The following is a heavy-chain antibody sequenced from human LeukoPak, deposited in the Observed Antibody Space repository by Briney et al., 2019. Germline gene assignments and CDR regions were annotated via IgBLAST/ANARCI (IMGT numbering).Heavy chain of an antibody. CDR2: ISNGGVST. V-gene: IGHV3-23*01. CDR3: AKLSSVSSQDFDY. J-gene: IGHJ4*02. D-gene: IGHD2-2*01. Sequence: GGSLRLSCAASGFTFSTYAMTWVRQAPGKGLDWVSVISNGGVSTYYADSVKGRFTISRDNSKNTLYLEMNSLRAEDTAIYYCAKLSSVSSQDFDYWGQGTLVTVSS. CDR1: GFTFSTYA.